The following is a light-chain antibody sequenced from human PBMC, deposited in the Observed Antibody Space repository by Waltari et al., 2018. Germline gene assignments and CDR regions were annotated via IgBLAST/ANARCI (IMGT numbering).Light chain of an antibody. CDR1: QGISNW. J-gene: IGKJ1*01. V-gene: IGKV1-12*01. CDR2: AAS. CDR3: QQANSFPRT. Sequence: DIQMTQSPSSVSASVGDSVTSTCRASQGISNWLAWYQQKPGKAPKLLIYAASTLQSGVPSRFSGSGSGTDFTLTISSLQPEDSATYYCQQANSFPRTFGQGTKVEVK.